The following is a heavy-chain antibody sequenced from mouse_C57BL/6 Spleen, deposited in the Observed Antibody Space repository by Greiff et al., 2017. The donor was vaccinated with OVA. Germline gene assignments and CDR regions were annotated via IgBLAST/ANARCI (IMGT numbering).Heavy chain of an antibody. V-gene: IGHV3-1*01. CDR3: ARVAMVTTWYFDV. CDR1: GYSITSGYD. CDR2: ISYSGST. J-gene: IGHJ1*03. Sequence: EVQGVESGPGMVKPSQSLSLTCTVTGYSITSGYDWHWIRHFPGNKLEWMGYISYSGSTNYNPSLKSRISITHDTSKNHFFLKLNSVTTEDTATYYCARVAMVTTWYFDVWGTGTTVTVSS. D-gene: IGHD2-2*01.